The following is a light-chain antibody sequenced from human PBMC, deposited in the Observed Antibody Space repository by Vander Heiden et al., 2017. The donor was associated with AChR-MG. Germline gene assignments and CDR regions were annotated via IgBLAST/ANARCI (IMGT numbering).Light chain of an antibody. J-gene: IGLJ3*02. CDR1: SSDVGGYNY. V-gene: IGLV2-14*03. Sequence: QSALTQPASVSGSPGPPITISCAGTSSDVGGYNYDSWYQQHPGKAPTLMIYDVSNRPAGVSNRFSCSKSGNTASLTISGLQAEDEAYYYCSSYTSSSTLLFGGGTKLTVL. CDR3: SSYTSSSTLL. CDR2: DVS.